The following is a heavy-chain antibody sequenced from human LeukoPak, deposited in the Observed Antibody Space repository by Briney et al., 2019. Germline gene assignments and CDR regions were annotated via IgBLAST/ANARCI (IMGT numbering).Heavy chain of an antibody. CDR2: IYYSGST. Sequence: SETLSLTCTVSGGSISSSSYYWGWIRQPPGKGLEWIGRIYYSGSTYYNPSLKSRLTISVDTSKNQFSLTLSSVPAADTDVYYCARDYAPRGRYGPNYFDYWGQGPLVTVSS. J-gene: IGHJ4*02. V-gene: IGHV4-39*07. CDR1: GGSISSSSYY. D-gene: IGHD5-24*01. CDR3: ARDYAPRGRYGPNYFDY.